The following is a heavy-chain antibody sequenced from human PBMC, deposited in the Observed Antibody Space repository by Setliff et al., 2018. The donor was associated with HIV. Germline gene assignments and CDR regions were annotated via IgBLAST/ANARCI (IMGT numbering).Heavy chain of an antibody. J-gene: IGHJ4*02. V-gene: IGHV1-69*10. Sequence: SVKVSCKASGGTFSSYAISWVRQAPGQGSEWMGGSIPTLGIANYAQKYQGRVTITADESTSTAYMELISLRAEDTAVYYCARDTGGVSVVVVAATNYLDYWGQGTLVTVSS. CDR2: SIPTLGIA. D-gene: IGHD2-15*01. CDR1: GGTFSSYA. CDR3: ARDTGGVSVVVVAATNYLDY.